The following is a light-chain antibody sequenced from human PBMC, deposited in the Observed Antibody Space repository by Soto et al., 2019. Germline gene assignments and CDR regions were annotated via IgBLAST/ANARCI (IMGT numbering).Light chain of an antibody. V-gene: IGLV4-69*01. CDR3: QSLGTGIQV. Sequence: QLVLTQSPSASASLGASVKLTCTLSSGYSTYAIAWHQQQSEKGPRFLMKINYDGTHSKGDGFFDRFSGSSSGAERHLTISSLQSEDEAEYYCQSLGTGIQVFGGGTKATVL. CDR1: SGYSTYA. CDR2: INYDGTH. J-gene: IGLJ3*02.